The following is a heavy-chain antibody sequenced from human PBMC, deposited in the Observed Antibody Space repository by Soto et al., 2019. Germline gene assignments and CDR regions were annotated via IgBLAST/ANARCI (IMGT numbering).Heavy chain of an antibody. Sequence: GGSLRLSCAASGFTFRSFTMNWVRQAPGKGLEWVSTISSNSAYIYYTDALRGRFTISRDNAKNSLHLQMNSLRAEDTAVYYCTRDASRDSSARGWFDPWGPGTLVTGS. CDR3: TRDASRDSSARGWFDP. J-gene: IGHJ5*02. CDR1: GFTFRSFT. D-gene: IGHD6-13*01. V-gene: IGHV3-21*01. CDR2: ISSNSAYI.